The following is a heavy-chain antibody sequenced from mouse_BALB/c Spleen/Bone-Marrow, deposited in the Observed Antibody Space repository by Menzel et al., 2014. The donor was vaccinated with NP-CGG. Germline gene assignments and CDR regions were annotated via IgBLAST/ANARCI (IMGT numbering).Heavy chain of an antibody. D-gene: IGHD1-1*01. CDR1: GYTFTSYW. CDR3: ARSYYGRAMDY. Sequence: DLVKPGASVKLSCKAPGYTFTSYWINWIKQRPGQGLEWIGRIAPGSGSTYYDEMFKGKATLTVDTSSSTAYIQLSSLSSEDSAVYFCARSYYGRAMDYWGQRPSVPVSS. CDR2: IAPGSGST. V-gene: IGHV1S41*01. J-gene: IGHJ4*01.